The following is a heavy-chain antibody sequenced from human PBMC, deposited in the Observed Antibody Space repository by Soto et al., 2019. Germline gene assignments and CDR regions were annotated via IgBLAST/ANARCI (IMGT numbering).Heavy chain of an antibody. D-gene: IGHD3-9*01. CDR2: INSDGSST. Sequence: PGGSLRLSCAASGFTFSSYWMHWVRQAPGKGLVWVSRINSDGSSTSYADSVKGRFTISRDNAKNTLYLQMNSLRAEDTAVYYCASLRVLRYFDWSENDYWGQGTLVTVSS. CDR1: GFTFSSYW. V-gene: IGHV3-74*01. CDR3: ASLRVLRYFDWSENDY. J-gene: IGHJ4*02.